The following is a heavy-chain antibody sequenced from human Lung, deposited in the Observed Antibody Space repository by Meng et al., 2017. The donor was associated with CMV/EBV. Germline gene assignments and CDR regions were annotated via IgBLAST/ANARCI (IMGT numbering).Heavy chain of an antibody. CDR1: GFTFSDAW. Sequence: GGSXRLXCAASGFTFSDAWMSWVRQAPGKGLEWVGRIKSKIDGGTTDYAAPVKGRFTISRDDSRNTLYLQMNSLKTEDTAVYYCATDLRGRAVAGTYYYYGMDLWXQGTKVTFSS. J-gene: IGHJ6*02. D-gene: IGHD6-19*01. V-gene: IGHV3-15*01. CDR3: ATDLRGRAVAGTYYYYGMDL. CDR2: IKSKIDGGTT.